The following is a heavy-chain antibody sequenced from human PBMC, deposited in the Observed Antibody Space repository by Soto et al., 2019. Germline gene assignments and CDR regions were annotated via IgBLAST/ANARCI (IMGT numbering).Heavy chain of an antibody. V-gene: IGHV1-2*02. D-gene: IGHD2-15*01. CDR1: GYTFTGYY. CDR3: ATPRDASGGSCYDF. Sequence: QVQLVQSGAEVKKPGASVKVSCKASGYTFTGYYMHWVRQAPGQGLEWMGWINPNSGGTDYAQKFQGRVPMTRATSITTAYTELSRLRSDDTAVYYCATPRDASGGSCYDFWGQGTLVTVSS. J-gene: IGHJ4*02. CDR2: INPNSGGT.